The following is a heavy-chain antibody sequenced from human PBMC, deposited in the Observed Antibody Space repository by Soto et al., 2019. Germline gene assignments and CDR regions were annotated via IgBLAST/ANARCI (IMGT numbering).Heavy chain of an antibody. CDR2: ISSSSSTI. CDR1: GFPLSSYS. CDR3: ARAPADTIFGVAMPTPFDY. Sequence: GGSLRLSCAASGFPLSSYSMNWVRPAPGKGLEWVSYISSSSSTIYYADSVKGRFTISRDNAKNSLYLQMNSLRDEDTAVYYCARAPADTIFGVAMPTPFDYWGQGTLVTVSS. D-gene: IGHD3-3*01. V-gene: IGHV3-48*02. J-gene: IGHJ4*02.